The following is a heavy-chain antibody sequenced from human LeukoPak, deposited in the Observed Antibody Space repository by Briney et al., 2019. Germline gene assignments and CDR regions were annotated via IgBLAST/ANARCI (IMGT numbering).Heavy chain of an antibody. V-gene: IGHV3-30*02. CDR1: GFTFSSYG. D-gene: IGHD3-10*01. J-gene: IGHJ4*02. Sequence: GGSLRLSCAASGFTFSSYGMHWVRQAPSKGVEWVAFIPYDGSNKYYADSVKGRFTISRDNSKNTLYLQMNSLRAEDTAVYYCAKDPHPYGSGLFYYFDYWGQGTLVTVSS. CDR3: AKDPHPYGSGLFYYFDY. CDR2: IPYDGSNK.